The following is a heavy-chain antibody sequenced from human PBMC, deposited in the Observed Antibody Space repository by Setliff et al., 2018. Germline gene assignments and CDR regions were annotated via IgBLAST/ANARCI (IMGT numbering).Heavy chain of an antibody. J-gene: IGHJ4*02. CDR2: IRSNGGAT. D-gene: IGHD6-19*01. CDR1: GFTFSSYA. CDR3: AKDQRESTGWFKLFDY. Sequence: GGSLRLSCEASGFTFSSYAMNWVRQAPGKGLEWVSGIRSNGGATYYAQSVKGRFTISRDNSKSTLYLELDSLRAEDTAIYYCAKDQRESTGWFKLFDYWGQGVLVTVSS. V-gene: IGHV3-23*01.